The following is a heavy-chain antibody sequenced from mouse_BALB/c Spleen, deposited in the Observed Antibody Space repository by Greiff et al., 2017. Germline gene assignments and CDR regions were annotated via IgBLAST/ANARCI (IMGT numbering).Heavy chain of an antibody. CDR1: GFTFSSFG. J-gene: IGHJ3*01. V-gene: IGHV5-17*02. CDR3: ARNLLLRSEGFAY. CDR2: ISSGSSTI. D-gene: IGHD1-1*01. Sequence: EVMLVESGGGLVQPGGSRKLSCAASGFTFSSFGMHWVRQAPEKGLEWVAYISSGSSTIYYADTVKGRFTISRDNPKNTLFLQRTSLRSEDTAMYYCARNLLLRSEGFAYWGQGTLVTVSA.